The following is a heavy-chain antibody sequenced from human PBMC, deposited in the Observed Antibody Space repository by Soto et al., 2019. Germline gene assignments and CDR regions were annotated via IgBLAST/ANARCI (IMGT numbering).Heavy chain of an antibody. D-gene: IGHD1-26*01. V-gene: IGHV1-24*01. Sequence: ASVKVSCKVSGYTLTELSMHWVRQAPGKGLEWMGGFDLEDGETIYAQKFQGRVTMTEDTSTDTAYMELSSLRSEDTAVYYCATSIEAPWELISYYYYGMDVWGQGTTVTVSS. CDR3: ATSIEAPWELISYYYYGMDV. CDR2: FDLEDGET. CDR1: GYTLTELS. J-gene: IGHJ6*02.